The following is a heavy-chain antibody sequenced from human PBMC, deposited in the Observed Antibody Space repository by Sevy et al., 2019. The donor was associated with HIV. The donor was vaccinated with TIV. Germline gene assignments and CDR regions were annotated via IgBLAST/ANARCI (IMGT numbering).Heavy chain of an antibody. CDR3: AHWLYGDYVTNFDY. V-gene: IGHV2-5*02. D-gene: IGHD4-17*01. Sequence: SGPTLVNPTQTLTLTCTFSGISLSTSGMGVGWIRQPPGKALEWLVLIYWDDDKRYSPSLKSRLTITKDTSKNQVVLTMTNMDPVDTATYYCAHWLYGDYVTNFDYWGQGTLVTVSS. CDR1: GISLSTSGMG. CDR2: IYWDDDK. J-gene: IGHJ4*02.